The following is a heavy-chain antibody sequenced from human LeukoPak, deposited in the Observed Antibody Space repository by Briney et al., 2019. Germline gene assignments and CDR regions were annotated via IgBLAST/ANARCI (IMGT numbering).Heavy chain of an antibody. V-gene: IGHV4-4*09. D-gene: IGHD6-13*01. Sequence: PSETLSLTCTVSGGSLSSYYWSWIRQPPGKGLEWIGCIYTSGSTNYNPSLQSRVTISVDTPKNQFSLKLSSVTAADTAVYYCARRSSSPWYYFDYWGQGTLVTVSS. CDR2: IYTSGST. CDR3: ARRSSSPWYYFDY. J-gene: IGHJ4*02. CDR1: GGSLSSYY.